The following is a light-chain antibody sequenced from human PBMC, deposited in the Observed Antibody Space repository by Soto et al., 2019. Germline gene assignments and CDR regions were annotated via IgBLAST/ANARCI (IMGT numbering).Light chain of an antibody. Sequence: QAVVTQPASVSGSPGQSITISCTGTSSDIGDSNYVSWYQRHPGKAPKLVIYDDSNRPSGVSNRFSGSKSANTASLTISGLQAEDEADYYCSSFRSSSTSYVFGTGTKLTVL. CDR3: SSFRSSSTSYV. CDR1: SSDIGDSNY. J-gene: IGLJ1*01. V-gene: IGLV2-14*03. CDR2: DDS.